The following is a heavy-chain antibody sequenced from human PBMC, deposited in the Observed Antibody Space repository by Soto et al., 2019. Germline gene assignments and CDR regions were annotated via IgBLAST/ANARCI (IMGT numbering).Heavy chain of an antibody. J-gene: IGHJ4*02. V-gene: IGHV4-39*01. CDR2: IYYSGST. CDR3: AIAPGPQWLVPHFDD. D-gene: IGHD6-19*01. CDR1: GGSISSSSYY. Sequence: SETLSLTCTVSGGSISSSSYYWGWIRQPPGKGLEWIGSIYYSGSTYYNPSLKSRVTISVDTSKNQFSLKLSSVTAADTAVYYCAIAPGPQWLVPHFDDWGQGTLVTVSS.